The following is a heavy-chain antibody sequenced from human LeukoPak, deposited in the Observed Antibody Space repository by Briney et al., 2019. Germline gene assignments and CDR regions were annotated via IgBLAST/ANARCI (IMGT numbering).Heavy chain of an antibody. CDR2: ISGSSSFT. CDR1: GFTFSSYT. D-gene: IGHD3-9*01. CDR3: ARDTEAYYDILTGYYGGNWFDP. V-gene: IGHV3-21*01. J-gene: IGHJ5*02. Sequence: GESLRLSCAASGFTFSSYTMNWICQAPGKGLEWVSSISGSSSFTYYAESVKGRFTISRDNAKNSLYLQMNSLRAEDTALYFCARDTEAYYDILTGYYGGNWFDPWGQGTLVTVSS.